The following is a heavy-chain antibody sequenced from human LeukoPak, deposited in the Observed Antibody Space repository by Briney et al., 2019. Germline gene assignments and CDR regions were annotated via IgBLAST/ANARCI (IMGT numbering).Heavy chain of an antibody. CDR2: IREDGGEK. J-gene: IGHJ6*02. CDR3: ARGRGIGA. Sequence: PGGSLRLSCAASGFTFRSFWMTWVRQAPGKGLEWVANIREDGGEKYYVDSVNGRFTISRDNAKNSLSLQMNSLRAEDMGVYYCARGRGIGAWGQGTTVTVSS. V-gene: IGHV3-7*01. CDR1: GFTFRSFW.